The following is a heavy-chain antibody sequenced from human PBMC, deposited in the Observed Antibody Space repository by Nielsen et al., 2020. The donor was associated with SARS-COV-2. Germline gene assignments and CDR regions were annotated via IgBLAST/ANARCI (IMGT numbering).Heavy chain of an antibody. D-gene: IGHD1-1*01. CDR2: IKDDGSAR. V-gene: IGHV3-7*01. Sequence: GGSLRLSCVASGFTFSAYWMYWVRQAPGKGLELVANIKDDGSARYYVDSVKGRFTISKDNAKNSLYLQMHNLRAEDTAVYFCASLNWVDPTSNWGPGTPVTVSA. J-gene: IGHJ4*02. CDR1: GFTFSAYW. CDR3: ASLNWVDPTSN.